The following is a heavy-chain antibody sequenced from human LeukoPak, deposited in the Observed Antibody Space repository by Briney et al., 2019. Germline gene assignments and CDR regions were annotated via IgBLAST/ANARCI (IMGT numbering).Heavy chain of an antibody. Sequence: ASVKVSCKASGYTLSGYYMHWVRQAPGQGLEWMGWINPNTGGTNYAQKFQGRVTMTRDTSISTAYMELNSLRSDDTAVYYCATDMVGYCNGEGCYSEAYWGQGALVTVSS. CDR1: GYTLSGYY. CDR3: ATDMVGYCNGEGCYSEAY. D-gene: IGHD2-15*01. J-gene: IGHJ4*02. V-gene: IGHV1-2*02. CDR2: INPNTGGT.